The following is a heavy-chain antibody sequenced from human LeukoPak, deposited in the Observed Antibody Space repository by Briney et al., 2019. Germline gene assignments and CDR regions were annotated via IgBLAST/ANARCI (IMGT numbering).Heavy chain of an antibody. D-gene: IGHD1-1*01. V-gene: IGHV4-59*01. J-gene: IGHJ4*02. CDR1: GGSISSYY. CDR3: ARVRSDDENLLFDY. Sequence: PSETLSLTCTVSGGSISSYYWSWIRQPPGKGLEWIGYIYYSGSTNYNPSLKSRVTMSVDTSKNQFSLKLSSVTAADTAVYYCARVRSDDENLLFDYWGQGTLVTVSS. CDR2: IYYSGST.